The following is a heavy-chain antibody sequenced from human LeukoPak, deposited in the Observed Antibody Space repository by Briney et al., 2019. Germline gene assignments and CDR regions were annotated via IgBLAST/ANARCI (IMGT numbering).Heavy chain of an antibody. V-gene: IGHV3-74*01. Sequence: GGSLRLSCAASGFSFSSYWMHWVRQAPGKGLVWVSRISKDGSTTNYADSVKGRFTISRDNAKNSLYLQMNSLRAEDTAVYYCARGAGSGVIYYDSSGYYYPDYWGQGTLVTVSS. CDR1: GFSFSSYW. D-gene: IGHD3-22*01. CDR2: ISKDGSTT. CDR3: ARGAGSGVIYYDSSGYYYPDY. J-gene: IGHJ4*02.